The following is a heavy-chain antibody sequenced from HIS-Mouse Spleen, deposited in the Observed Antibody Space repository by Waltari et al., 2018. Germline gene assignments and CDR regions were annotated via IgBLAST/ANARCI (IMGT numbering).Heavy chain of an antibody. D-gene: IGHD2-15*01. CDR3: ARDSVAATYYYYYGMDV. CDR1: GFTFSSYG. CDR2: IWYDGSNK. Sequence: QVQLVESGGGVVQPGGSLRLPCAASGFTFSSYGIAWVRQAPGKGLEWVAVIWYDGSNKYYADSVKGRFTISRDNSKNTLYLQMNSLRAEDTAVYYCARDSVAATYYYYYGMDVWGQGTTVTVSS. V-gene: IGHV3-33*01. J-gene: IGHJ6*02.